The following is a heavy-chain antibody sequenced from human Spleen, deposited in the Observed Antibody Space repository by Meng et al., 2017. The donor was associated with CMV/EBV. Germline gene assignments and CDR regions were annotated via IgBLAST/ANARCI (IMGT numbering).Heavy chain of an antibody. D-gene: IGHD6-13*01. CDR1: GFTFSGSA. Sequence: GESLKISCAASGFTFSGSAMHWVRQASGKGLEWVGRIRSKANSYATAYAASAKGRFTISRDDSKNTAYLQMNSLKTEDTAVYYCMAWYSDGMDVWGQGTTVTVSS. CDR3: MAWYSDGMDV. CDR2: IRSKANSYAT. V-gene: IGHV3-73*01. J-gene: IGHJ6*02.